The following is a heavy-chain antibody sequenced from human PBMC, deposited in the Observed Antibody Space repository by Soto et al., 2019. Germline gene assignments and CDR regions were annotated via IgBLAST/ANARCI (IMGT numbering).Heavy chain of an antibody. CDR2: ISAYNGNT. CDR1: GYTLTSYG. CDR3: AGRPTYYDFWSGYLDSDYYYGMDV. J-gene: IGHJ6*02. V-gene: IGHV1-18*01. Sequence: GASVKVSCKASGYTLTSYGISWVRQAPGQGLEWMGWISAYNGNTNYAQKLQGRVTMTTDTSTSTAYMELRSLRSDDTAVYYCAGRPTYYDFWSGYLDSDYYYGMDVWGQGTTVTVSS. D-gene: IGHD3-3*01.